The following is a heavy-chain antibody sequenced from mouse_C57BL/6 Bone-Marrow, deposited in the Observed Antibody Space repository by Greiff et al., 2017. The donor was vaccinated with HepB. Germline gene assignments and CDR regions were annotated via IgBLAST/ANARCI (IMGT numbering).Heavy chain of an antibody. CDR1: GFNIKDDY. Sequence: VQLQQSGAELVRPGASVKLSCTASGFNIKDDYMHWVKQRPEQGLEWIGWIDPENGDTEYASKFQGKATITADTSSNTAYLQLSILTSEDTAVYYCTSVYYDYPLAYWGQGTLVTVSA. V-gene: IGHV14-4*01. CDR3: TSVYYDYPLAY. J-gene: IGHJ3*01. D-gene: IGHD2-4*01. CDR2: IDPENGDT.